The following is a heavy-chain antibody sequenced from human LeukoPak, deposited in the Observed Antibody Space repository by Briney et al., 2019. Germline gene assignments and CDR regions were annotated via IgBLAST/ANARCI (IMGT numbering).Heavy chain of an antibody. V-gene: IGHV3-33*01. CDR1: GFTFSNYG. Sequence: GRSLRLSCAASGFTFSNYGMHWVRQAPGKGLEWVAVIWHDGSQKYSADSVKGRFSISRDNSRDTLYLQMDSLRAEDTAMYYCARDDSTAVFGTVIVDPWGQGTLVTVSS. CDR2: IWHDGSQK. D-gene: IGHD6-19*01. CDR3: ARDDSTAVFGTVIVDP. J-gene: IGHJ5*02.